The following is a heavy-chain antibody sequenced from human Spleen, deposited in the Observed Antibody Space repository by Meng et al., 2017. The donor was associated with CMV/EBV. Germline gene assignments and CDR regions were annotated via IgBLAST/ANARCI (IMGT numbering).Heavy chain of an antibody. Sequence: GESLKISCAASGFTVSSNYMSWVRQAPGKGLEWVSVIYSGGSTYYADSVKGRFTMSRDNSKDTVYLQMNSLRAEDTALYYCAKDLYYDGSGYSDYLGQGTLVTVSS. V-gene: IGHV3-53*01. CDR3: AKDLYYDGSGYSDY. CDR1: GFTVSSNY. CDR2: IYSGGST. J-gene: IGHJ4*02. D-gene: IGHD3-22*01.